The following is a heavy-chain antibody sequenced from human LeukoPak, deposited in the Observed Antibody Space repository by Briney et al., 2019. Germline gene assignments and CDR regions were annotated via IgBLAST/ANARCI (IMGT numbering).Heavy chain of an antibody. CDR2: INHSGST. V-gene: IGHV4-34*01. J-gene: IGHJ4*02. CDR3: ARHAGGYVDY. D-gene: IGHD2-15*01. Sequence: SETLSLTCAVYGGSFSGYYWSWIRQPPGKGLEWIGEINHSGSTNYNPSLKSRATISVDTSKNQFSLKLSSVTAADTAVYYCARHAGGYVDYWGQGTLVTVSS. CDR1: GGSFSGYY.